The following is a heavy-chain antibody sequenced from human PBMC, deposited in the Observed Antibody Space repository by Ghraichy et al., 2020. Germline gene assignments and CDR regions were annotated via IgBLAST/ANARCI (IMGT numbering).Heavy chain of an antibody. D-gene: IGHD1-26*01. CDR2: MYYSRSS. CDR3: MGGSAGAPFDY. V-gene: IGHV4-59*08. CDR1: GGSISTYY. J-gene: IGHJ4*02. Sequence: SETLSLTCTVSGGSISTYYWTWIRQPPGKGLEWIGNMYYSRSSNYNPSLKSRVTISVDTSKNQISLKMSSVTAADTAVYYCMGGSAGAPFDYWGQGTLVTVSS.